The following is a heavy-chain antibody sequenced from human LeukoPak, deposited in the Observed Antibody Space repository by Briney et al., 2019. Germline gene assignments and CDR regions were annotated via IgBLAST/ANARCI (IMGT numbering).Heavy chain of an antibody. Sequence: KASETLSLTCTVSGGSISSYYWSWIRQPPGKGLEWIGYIYYSGSTNYNPSLKSRVTISVDTSKNEFSLKLSSVTAADTAVYYCARAPLVRECCFDPWGQGTLVTVSS. J-gene: IGHJ5*02. CDR2: IYYSGST. D-gene: IGHD3-10*01. CDR3: ARAPLVRECCFDP. V-gene: IGHV4-59*01. CDR1: GGSISSYY.